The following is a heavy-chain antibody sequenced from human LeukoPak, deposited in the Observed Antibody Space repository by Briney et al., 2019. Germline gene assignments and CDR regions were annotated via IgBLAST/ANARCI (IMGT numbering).Heavy chain of an antibody. V-gene: IGHV3-30*03. CDR3: ARGDPIYDFWSGGDY. CDR1: GFTFSDYG. J-gene: IGHJ4*02. Sequence: PGGSLRLSCAASGFTFSDYGMHWVRQAPGKGLEWVAGASNDGSNEYYADSVKGRFTISRDNSKNTLYMQMNSLRAEDTAVYYCARGDPIYDFWSGGDYWGQGSLVTVSS. CDR2: ASNDGSNE. D-gene: IGHD3-3*01.